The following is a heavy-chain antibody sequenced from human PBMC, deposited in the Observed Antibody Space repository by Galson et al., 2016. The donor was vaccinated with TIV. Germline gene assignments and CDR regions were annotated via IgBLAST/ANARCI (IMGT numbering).Heavy chain of an antibody. CDR1: GFVFGDFA. J-gene: IGHJ3*02. D-gene: IGHD5-18*01. CDR3: AKDLSQSIDTYENIAFDI. Sequence: SLRLSCAASGFVFGDFAMTWVRQVPGKGLEWVSGASWTGTYTKYADSVKGRFTISRDNAKKSLYLQMTSLRAEDTALYYCAKDLSQSIDTYENIAFDIWGQGTLVTVSS. V-gene: IGHV3-20*04. CDR2: ASWTGTYT.